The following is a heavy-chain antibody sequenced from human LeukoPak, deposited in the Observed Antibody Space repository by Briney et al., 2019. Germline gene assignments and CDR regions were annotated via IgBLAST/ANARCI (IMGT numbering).Heavy chain of an antibody. Sequence: PSQTLSLTCTVSGGSISSGDYYWSWIRQPPGKGLEWIGYIYYSGSTYYNPSLKSRVTISVDTSKNQFSLKLSSVTVADTAVYYCVRESTQPLRFGDFHPFDNWGQGTLVTVSS. D-gene: IGHD3-16*01. CDR2: IYYSGST. V-gene: IGHV4-30-4*01. J-gene: IGHJ4*02. CDR1: GGSISSGDYY. CDR3: VRESTQPLRFGDFHPFDN.